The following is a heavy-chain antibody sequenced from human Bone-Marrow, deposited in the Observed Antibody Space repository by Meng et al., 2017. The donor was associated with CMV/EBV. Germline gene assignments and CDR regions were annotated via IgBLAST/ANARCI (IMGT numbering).Heavy chain of an antibody. V-gene: IGHV3-15*01. J-gene: IGHJ3*02. CDR3: ATEVVIREFEKDAFDI. CDR2: IRSKIDGGTT. Sequence: GGSLRLSCAASGFTFSNAWMSWVRQAPGKGLEWVGRIRSKIDGGTTDYAAPVKGRFTISRDDSKNALFLRMNSLKTEDTAIYFCATEVVIREFEKDAFDICGQGTMVTVSS. D-gene: IGHD3-10*01. CDR1: GFTFSNAW.